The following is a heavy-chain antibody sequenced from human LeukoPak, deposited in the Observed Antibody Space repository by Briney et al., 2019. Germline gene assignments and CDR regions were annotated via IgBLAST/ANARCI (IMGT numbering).Heavy chain of an antibody. D-gene: IGHD1-26*01. CDR1: GFTFSAYW. V-gene: IGHV3-7*03. CDR2: INQDGSET. J-gene: IGHJ4*02. Sequence: PGGSLTLSCVASGFTFSAYWMSGVRQAPGKGLQYMASINQDGSETYYVDSVKGRFTISIDNAKNSLDLQMNNLRAEDTAVYYCAALIIGRPFDYWGQGTLVIVSS. CDR3: AALIIGRPFDY.